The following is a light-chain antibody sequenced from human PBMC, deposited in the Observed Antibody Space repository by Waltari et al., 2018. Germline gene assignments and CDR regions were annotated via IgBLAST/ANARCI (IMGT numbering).Light chain of an antibody. Sequence: EIVLTQSPATLSLSPGERATLSCRASQSVSSYLAWYQQKPGQPPRLLIYHASTRATGIPARFSGRGSVTDFTLILTNVEPEDFAVYYCQQRSDWPPLTFGQGTRLEIK. CDR3: QQRSDWPPLT. V-gene: IGKV3-11*01. CDR1: QSVSSY. CDR2: HAS. J-gene: IGKJ5*01.